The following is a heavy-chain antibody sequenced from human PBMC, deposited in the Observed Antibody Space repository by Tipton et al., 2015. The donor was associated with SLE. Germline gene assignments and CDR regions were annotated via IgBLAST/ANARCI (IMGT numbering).Heavy chain of an antibody. CDR2: IYYSGST. D-gene: IGHD6-13*01. J-gene: IGHJ4*02. Sequence: TLSLTCTVSGGSISSSSYYWGWIRQPPGKGLEWIGSIYYSGSTYYTPSLKSRFSISVDTSKNQFSLRLHSVTAADTAVFYCARHGWQQLDRDGFDFWGQGTLVTVSS. CDR1: GGSISSSSYY. V-gene: IGHV4-39*01. CDR3: ARHGWQQLDRDGFDF.